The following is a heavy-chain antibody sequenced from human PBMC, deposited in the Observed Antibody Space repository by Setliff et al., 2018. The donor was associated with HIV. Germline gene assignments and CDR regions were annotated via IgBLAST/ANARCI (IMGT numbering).Heavy chain of an antibody. J-gene: IGHJ5*02. Sequence: GASVKVSCKASGYTFTNYAMNWVRQAPGQGLEWMGWINTYTGNPTYAQGFTGRFVFSLDTSVSTAYLQISSLKAEDTAVYYCARALYGDYGGDINWFDPWGQGTLVTVSS. CDR3: ARALYGDYGGDINWFDP. V-gene: IGHV7-4-1*02. CDR1: GYTFTNYA. D-gene: IGHD4-17*01. CDR2: INTYTGNP.